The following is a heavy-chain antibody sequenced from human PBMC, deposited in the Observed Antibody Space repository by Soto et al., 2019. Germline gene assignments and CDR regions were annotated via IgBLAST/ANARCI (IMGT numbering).Heavy chain of an antibody. Sequence: QVQLVESGGGVVQPGRSLRLSCAASGFSFSSYGMHWVRQAPGKGLEWVAIIWYDGSNKYYADSVKGRFTISRDNSKNTLYLQMSSLRAEDTAVYYCATSITKTTVLDYLGQGTLVTVSS. J-gene: IGHJ4*02. D-gene: IGHD1-7*01. CDR2: IWYDGSNK. V-gene: IGHV3-33*01. CDR1: GFSFSSYG. CDR3: ATSITKTTVLDY.